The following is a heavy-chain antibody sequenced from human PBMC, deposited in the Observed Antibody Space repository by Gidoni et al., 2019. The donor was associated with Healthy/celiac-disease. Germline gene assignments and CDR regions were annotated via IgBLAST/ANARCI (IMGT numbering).Heavy chain of an antibody. V-gene: IGHV4-38-2*01. CDR1: GYSISSGYY. CDR3: ARAGDYSWFDP. J-gene: IGHJ5*02. D-gene: IGHD4-17*01. CDR2: IYHSGST. Sequence: QVQLQESGPGLVKPSETLYLTCAVSGYSISSGYYWGWIRQPPGKGLEWIGSIYHSGSTYYNPSLKSRVTISVDTSKNQFSLKLSSVTAADTAVYYCARAGDYSWFDPWGQGTLVTVSS.